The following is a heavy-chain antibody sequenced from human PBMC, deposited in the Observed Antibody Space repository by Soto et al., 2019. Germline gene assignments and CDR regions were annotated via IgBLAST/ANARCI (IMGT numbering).Heavy chain of an antibody. D-gene: IGHD3-10*01. Sequence: GGSLRLSCAASGFTFSSYSMNWVRQAPGKGLEWVSSISSSSSYIYYADSVKGRFTISRDNAKNSLYLQMNSLRAEDTAVYYCARDHITMQPFDIWGQGTMVTVSS. CDR1: GFTFSSYS. J-gene: IGHJ3*02. CDR3: ARDHITMQPFDI. V-gene: IGHV3-21*01. CDR2: ISSSSSYI.